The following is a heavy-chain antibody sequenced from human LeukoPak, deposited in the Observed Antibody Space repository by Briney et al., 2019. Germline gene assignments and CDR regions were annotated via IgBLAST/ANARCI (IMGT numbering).Heavy chain of an antibody. V-gene: IGHV1-18*01. J-gene: IGHJ4*02. CDR1: GYTFTSYG. Sequence: ASVKVSCKASGYTFTSYGISWVRQAPGQGLEWMGWISAYNGNTNYAQKLQGRVTMTTDTSTSTAHMELRSLGSDDTAVYYCARYGLRWYPFDYWGQGTLVTVSS. CDR3: ARYGLRWYPFDY. D-gene: IGHD4-23*01. CDR2: ISAYNGNT.